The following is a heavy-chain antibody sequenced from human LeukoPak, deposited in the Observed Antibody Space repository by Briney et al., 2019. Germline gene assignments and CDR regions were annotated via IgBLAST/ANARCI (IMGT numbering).Heavy chain of an antibody. CDR1: GFTFSSYA. Sequence: GGSLRLSCAASGFTFSSYAMSWVRQAPGKGLEWVSAISGSGGSTYYADSVKGRFTISRDNSKNTLYLQMNSLRAEDTAVYYRAKSPRGYSYGYGMGYYYYMDVWGKGTTVTVSS. J-gene: IGHJ6*03. V-gene: IGHV3-23*01. CDR2: ISGSGGST. CDR3: AKSPRGYSYGYGMGYYYYMDV. D-gene: IGHD5-18*01.